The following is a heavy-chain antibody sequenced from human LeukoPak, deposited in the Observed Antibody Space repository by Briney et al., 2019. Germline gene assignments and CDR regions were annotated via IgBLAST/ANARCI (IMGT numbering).Heavy chain of an antibody. CDR3: AKDGRAGRGYSYTRHYYYYYYMDV. D-gene: IGHD5-18*01. V-gene: IGHV3-30*18. Sequence: PGGSLRLSCAASGFTFSNYGMHWVRQAPGKGLEWVAVISYDGSNKYYSDSVKGRLTISRDNSKNTLYLQMNSLRAEDTAVYYCAKDGRAGRGYSYTRHYYYYYYMDVWGKGTTVTVSS. CDR2: ISYDGSNK. J-gene: IGHJ6*03. CDR1: GFTFSNYG.